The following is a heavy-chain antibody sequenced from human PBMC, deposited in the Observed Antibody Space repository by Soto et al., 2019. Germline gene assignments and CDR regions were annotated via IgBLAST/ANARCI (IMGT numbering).Heavy chain of an antibody. CDR1: VFTFRNYA. CDR3: ANSWTTLTTGFDF. V-gene: IGHV3-30*18. J-gene: IGHJ4*02. D-gene: IGHD4-17*01. Sequence: WSLRLSCVASVFTFRNYAMHWVRQAPGKGLGWVAVISSDGSEKYYLDSVRDRFTISRDNSKNTLYLQMNNLRPEDTAMYYCANSWTTLTTGFDFWGQGALVTVSS. CDR2: ISSDGSEK.